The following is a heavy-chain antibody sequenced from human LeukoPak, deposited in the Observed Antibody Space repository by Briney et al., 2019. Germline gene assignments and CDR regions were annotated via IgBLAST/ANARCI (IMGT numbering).Heavy chain of an antibody. CDR1: GFTFSSYE. J-gene: IGHJ3*02. CDR3: ARARLLLRWPDHAFDI. D-gene: IGHD4-23*01. Sequence: PGGSLRLSCAASGFTFSSYEMNWVRQAPGKGLEWVANIKQDGSEKYYVDSVKGRFTISRDNAKNSLYLQMNSLRAEDTAVYYCARARLLLRWPDHAFDIWGQGTMVTVSS. CDR2: IKQDGSEK. V-gene: IGHV3-7*01.